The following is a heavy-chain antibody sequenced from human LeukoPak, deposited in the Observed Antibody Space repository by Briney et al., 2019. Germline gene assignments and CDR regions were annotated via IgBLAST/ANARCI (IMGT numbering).Heavy chain of an antibody. D-gene: IGHD3-22*01. CDR2: ISYDGSNK. V-gene: IGHV3-30*01. Sequence: PGGSLRLSCAASGFTFSSYAMHWVRQAPGKGLEWVAVISYDGSNKYYADSVKGRFTISRDNSKNTLYMQMNSLRSDDTAVYYCARTNYYDSSGYDPFDPWGQGTLVTVSS. CDR3: ARTNYYDSSGYDPFDP. J-gene: IGHJ5*02. CDR1: GFTFSSYA.